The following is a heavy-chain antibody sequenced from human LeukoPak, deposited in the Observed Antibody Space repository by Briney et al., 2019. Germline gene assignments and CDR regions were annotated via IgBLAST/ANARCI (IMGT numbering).Heavy chain of an antibody. Sequence: GSLRLSCAASGFTVSSNYMSWVRQPPGKGLEWIGSIYYSGSTYYNPSLKSRVTISVDTSKNQFSLKLSSVTAADTAVYYCARSIRTDEGYYGMDVWGQGTTVTDSS. V-gene: IGHV4-59*02. J-gene: IGHJ6*02. CDR3: ARSIRTDEGYYGMDV. D-gene: IGHD2/OR15-2a*01. CDR2: IYYSGST. CDR1: GFTVSSNY.